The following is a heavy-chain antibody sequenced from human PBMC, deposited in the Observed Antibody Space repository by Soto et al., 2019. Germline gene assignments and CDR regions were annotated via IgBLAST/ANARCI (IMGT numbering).Heavy chain of an antibody. J-gene: IGHJ4*02. CDR3: ARVRTADFDY. CDR1: GYTFTSYA. CDR2: INDGNGNT. Sequence: ASVKVSCKASGYTFTSYAMHWVRQAPGQRLEWMGWINDGNGNTKYSQKFQGRVTITRDTSASTAYMELSSLRSEDTAVYYCARVRTADFDYWGQGTLVTVSS. V-gene: IGHV1-3*01.